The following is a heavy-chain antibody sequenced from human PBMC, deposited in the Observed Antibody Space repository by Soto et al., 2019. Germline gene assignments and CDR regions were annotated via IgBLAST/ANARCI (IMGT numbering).Heavy chain of an antibody. CDR3: AREVGVATISDYYYGMDV. V-gene: IGHV3-33*01. Sequence: PGGSLRLSCAASGFTFSSYGMHWFRQAPGKGLEWVAVIWYDGSNKYYADSVKGRFTISRDNSKNTLYLQMNSLRAEDTAVYYCAREVGVATISDYYYGMDVWGQGTTVTVSS. CDR2: IWYDGSNK. CDR1: GFTFSSYG. D-gene: IGHD5-12*01. J-gene: IGHJ6*02.